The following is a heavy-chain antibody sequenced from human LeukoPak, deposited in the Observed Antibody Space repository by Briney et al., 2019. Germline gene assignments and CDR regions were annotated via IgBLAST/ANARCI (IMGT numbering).Heavy chain of an antibody. J-gene: IGHJ4*02. CDR2: IYYSGST. Sequence: SETLSLTCTVSGGSISSGSYYWSWIRQPAGKGLEWIGRIYYSGSTNYNPSLKSRVTISVDTSKNQFSLKLRSVTAADTAVYYCARVTGYMIEDYFDYWGQGTLVTVSS. CDR3: ARVTGYMIEDYFDY. CDR1: GGSISSGSYY. D-gene: IGHD3-22*01. V-gene: IGHV4-61*10.